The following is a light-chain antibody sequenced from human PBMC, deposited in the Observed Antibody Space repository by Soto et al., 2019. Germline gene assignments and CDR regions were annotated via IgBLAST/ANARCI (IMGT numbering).Light chain of an antibody. J-gene: IGLJ2*01. CDR1: SSDVGVYNY. CDR2: EVS. CDR3: SSYAGSNNVV. Sequence: QSALTQPPSASGSPGQSVTISRTGTSSDVGVYNYVSWYQQHPGKAPKLLIYEVSKRPSGVPDRFSGSKSGNTASLTVSGLQAEDEADFYCSSYAGSNNVVFGGATNFTVL. V-gene: IGLV2-8*01.